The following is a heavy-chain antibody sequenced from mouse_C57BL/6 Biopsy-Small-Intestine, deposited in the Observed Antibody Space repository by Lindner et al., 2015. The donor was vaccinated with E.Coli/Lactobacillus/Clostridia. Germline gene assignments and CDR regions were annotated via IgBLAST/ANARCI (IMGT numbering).Heavy chain of an antibody. CDR3: ATSPASGMSIGFYFGYMDV. Sequence: SVKVSCKASGGTFRSNAFSWVRQAPGQGLDWMGGINPVLGTPVYAPKFHGRVTITADESTSTVDMELSSLRSEDTAVYYCATSPASGMSIGFYFGYMDVWGNGTTVIVSS. D-gene: IGHD2-2*01. V-gene: IGHV1-81*01. CDR1: GGTFRSNA. J-gene: IGHJ1*03. CDR2: INPVLGTP.